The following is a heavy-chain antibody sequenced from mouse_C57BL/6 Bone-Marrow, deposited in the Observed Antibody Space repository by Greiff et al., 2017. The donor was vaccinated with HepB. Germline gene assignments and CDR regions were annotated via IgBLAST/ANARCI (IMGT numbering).Heavy chain of an antibody. D-gene: IGHD1-1*01. CDR1: GFTFNDYQ. V-gene: IGHV7-4*01. CDR2: IRNKANGYTT. Sequence: EVKLVESGGGLVQPGASLRLSCAASGFTFNDYQMSWVRQAPGKAPEWLALIRNKANGYTTEYTASVKGRFTISRDNSQNILYLQMNTLRAEDSATYCCVKAVSSGSSYTWFAYWGQGTLVTVSA. CDR3: VKAVSSGSSYTWFAY. J-gene: IGHJ3*01.